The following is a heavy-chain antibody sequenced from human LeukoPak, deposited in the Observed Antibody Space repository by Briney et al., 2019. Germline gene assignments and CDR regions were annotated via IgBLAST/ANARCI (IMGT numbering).Heavy chain of an antibody. CDR1: GESFSGYY. Sequence: SETLSLTCAVYGESFSGYYWNWIRQSPGKGLEWIGEINHSGSTNYSPSLKSRVTISVDKSKNQFSLKLSSVTAADTAVYYCARHYLYDTSGDGTYYFDYWGQGTLVTVSS. V-gene: IGHV4-34*01. J-gene: IGHJ4*02. D-gene: IGHD3-22*01. CDR3: ARHYLYDTSGDGTYYFDY. CDR2: INHSGST.